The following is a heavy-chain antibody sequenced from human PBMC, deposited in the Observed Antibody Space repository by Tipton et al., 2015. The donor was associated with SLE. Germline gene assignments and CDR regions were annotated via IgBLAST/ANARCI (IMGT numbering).Heavy chain of an antibody. J-gene: IGHJ6*04. CDR3: ARGSYCGGDCLLMDV. D-gene: IGHD2-21*02. V-gene: IGHV1-46*01. CDR2: INPSGGST. CDR1: GYTFTSYY. Sequence: QSGAEVKKPGASVKVSCKASGYTFTSYYMHWVRQAPGQGLEWMGIINPSGGSTSYAQKFQGRVTMTTDTSTSTAYMELRSLRSDDTAVYYCARGSYCGGDCLLMDVWGKGTTVTVSS.